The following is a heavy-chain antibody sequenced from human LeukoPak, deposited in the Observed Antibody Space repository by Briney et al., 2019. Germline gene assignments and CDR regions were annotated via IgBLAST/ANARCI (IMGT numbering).Heavy chain of an antibody. CDR1: GGSISSSSYF. V-gene: IGHV4-39*07. J-gene: IGHJ4*02. Sequence: SETLSLTCTVSGGSISSSSYFWGWIRQPPGKGLEWIGSIYYSGSTYYNPSLKSRVTLSVDTSKNQFSLKLSSVTAADTAVYYCARDLAVLGYFHFDYWGQGTLVTVSS. D-gene: IGHD3-22*01. CDR2: IYYSGST. CDR3: ARDLAVLGYFHFDY.